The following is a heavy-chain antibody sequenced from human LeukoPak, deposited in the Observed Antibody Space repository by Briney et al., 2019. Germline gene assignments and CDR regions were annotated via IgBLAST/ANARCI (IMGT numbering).Heavy chain of an antibody. Sequence: ASAKVSCKASGYTFSSYGISWVRQAPGQGLEWMGWISAYSGNTNYAQKVQGRVTMTTDTPTSTAYMELRSLRSDDTAVYYCARPIAAAGIYYFDYWGLGTLVTVSS. CDR2: ISAYSGNT. CDR1: GYTFSSYG. J-gene: IGHJ4*02. V-gene: IGHV1-18*01. D-gene: IGHD6-13*01. CDR3: ARPIAAAGIYYFDY.